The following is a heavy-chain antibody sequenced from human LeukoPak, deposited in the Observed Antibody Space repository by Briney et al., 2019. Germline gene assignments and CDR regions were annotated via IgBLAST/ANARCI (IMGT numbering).Heavy chain of an antibody. CDR3: AKDPVLVGATPDAFDI. J-gene: IGHJ3*02. Sequence: GGSLRLSCAASGFTFSSYGIHWVRQAPGKGLEWVAFIRFDGSDKNYADSVKGRFTISRDNSKNTLFLQMNSLRGEDTAVYYCAKDPVLVGATPDAFDIWGQGTMVTVSS. CDR2: IRFDGSDK. CDR1: GFTFSSYG. D-gene: IGHD1-26*01. V-gene: IGHV3-30*02.